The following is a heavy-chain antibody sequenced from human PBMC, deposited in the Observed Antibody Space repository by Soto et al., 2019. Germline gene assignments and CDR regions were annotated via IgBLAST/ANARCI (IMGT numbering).Heavy chain of an antibody. CDR2: IKQDGSEK. J-gene: IGHJ6*03. CDR3: ARDVTMVRGVRKYYYYYMDV. V-gene: IGHV3-7*01. CDR1: GFTFSSYW. Sequence: GGSLRLSCAASGFTFSSYWMSWVRQAPGKGLEWVANIKQDGSEKYYVDSVKGRFTISRDNAKNSLYLQMNSLRAEDTAVYYCARDVTMVRGVRKYYYYYMDVWGKGTTVTVSS. D-gene: IGHD3-10*01.